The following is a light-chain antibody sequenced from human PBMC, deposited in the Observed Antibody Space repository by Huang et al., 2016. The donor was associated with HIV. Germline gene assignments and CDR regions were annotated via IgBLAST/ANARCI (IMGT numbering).Light chain of an antibody. CDR3: QQYDNLPYT. Sequence: DIQMTQSPSSLSASVEDRVTIPCQASQDISNYFNWYQQKPGKAPKLLIYDESTLETGVPTRFRGSGSRTDVTFTISGRQPEDMATYYCQQYDNLPYTFGQGTKVELK. V-gene: IGKV1-33*01. CDR2: DES. CDR1: QDISNY. J-gene: IGKJ2*01.